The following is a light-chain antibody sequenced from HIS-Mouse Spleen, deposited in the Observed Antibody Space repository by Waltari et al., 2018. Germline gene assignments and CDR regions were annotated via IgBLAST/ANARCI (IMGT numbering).Light chain of an antibody. V-gene: IGLV3-10*01. Sequence: SYELTQPPLVSVSPGQTARSTCCGDALPKKYAYWYQQKSGQAPVLVIYEDSKRPSGIPERFSGSSSGTMATLTISGAQVEDEADYYCYSTDSSGNHRVFGGGTKLTVL. CDR1: ALPKKY. CDR3: YSTDSSGNHRV. J-gene: IGLJ2*01. CDR2: EDS.